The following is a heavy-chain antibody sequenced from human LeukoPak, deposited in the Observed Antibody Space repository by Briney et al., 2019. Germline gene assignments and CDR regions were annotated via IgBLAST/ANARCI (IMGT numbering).Heavy chain of an antibody. D-gene: IGHD2-15*01. CDR2: INPSSGST. Sequence: ASVKVSCKASGYTFTSYYMHWVRQAPGQGLEWTGIINPSSGSTSYAQKFQGRVTITADKSTSTAYMEVSSLRSEDTAVYYCAGGRPRGYCSGGSCYHNFDYWGQGTLVTVSS. CDR1: GYTFTSYY. CDR3: AGGRPRGYCSGGSCYHNFDY. V-gene: IGHV1-46*01. J-gene: IGHJ4*02.